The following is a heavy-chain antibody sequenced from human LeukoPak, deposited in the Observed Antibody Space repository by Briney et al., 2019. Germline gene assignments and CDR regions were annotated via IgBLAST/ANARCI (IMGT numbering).Heavy chain of an antibody. CDR3: ARGSGSWYGGSVDYYYYMDV. V-gene: IGHV4-59*01. Sequence: SETLSLTCTVSGGSISSYYWSWIRQPPGKGLEWLGYIYYSGSTNYNPSLKSRVTISVDTSKNQFSLKLSSVTAADTAVYYCARGSGSWYGGSVDYYYYMDVWGKGTTVTVSS. J-gene: IGHJ6*03. CDR2: IYYSGST. D-gene: IGHD6-13*01. CDR1: GGSISSYY.